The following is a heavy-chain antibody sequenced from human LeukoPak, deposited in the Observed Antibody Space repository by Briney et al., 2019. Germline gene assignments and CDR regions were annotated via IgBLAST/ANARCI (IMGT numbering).Heavy chain of an antibody. J-gene: IGHJ2*01. V-gene: IGHV4-59*01. Sequence: SETLSLTCTVSGGSISSYYWSWIRQPPGKGLEWIGYIYYSGSTNYNPFLKSRVTISVDTSKNQFPLKLSSVTAADTAVYYCARARHGGARYWYFDLWGRGTLVTVSS. D-gene: IGHD2-21*01. CDR3: ARARHGGARYWYFDL. CDR2: IYYSGST. CDR1: GGSISSYY.